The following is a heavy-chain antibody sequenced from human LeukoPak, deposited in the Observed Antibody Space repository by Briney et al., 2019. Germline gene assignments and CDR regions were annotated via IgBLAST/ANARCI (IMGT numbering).Heavy chain of an antibody. J-gene: IGHJ5*02. V-gene: IGHV4-30-4*08. CDR3: ARHEYSGSYYGLSWFDP. CDR1: GGSISSGDYY. Sequence: NPSQTLSLTCTVSGGSISSGDYYWSWIRQPPGKGLEWIGYIYYSGSTYYNPSLKSRVTISVDTSKNQFSLKLSSVTAADTAVYYCARHEYSGSYYGLSWFDPWGQGTLVTVSS. CDR2: IYYSGST. D-gene: IGHD1-26*01.